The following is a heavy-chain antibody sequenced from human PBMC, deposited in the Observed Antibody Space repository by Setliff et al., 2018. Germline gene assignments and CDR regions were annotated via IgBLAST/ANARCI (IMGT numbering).Heavy chain of an antibody. CDR2: ISWNSGIV. Sequence: PGGSLRLSCAASGFTFSSYSMHWVRQAPGKGLEWVSGISWNSGIVAYADSVKGRFTISRDNAKNSLYLQMNSLRAEDTAMYYCARDLDWAFDYWGQGTLVTVSS. V-gene: IGHV3-9*01. D-gene: IGHD3-9*01. J-gene: IGHJ4*02. CDR3: ARDLDWAFDY. CDR1: GFTFSSYS.